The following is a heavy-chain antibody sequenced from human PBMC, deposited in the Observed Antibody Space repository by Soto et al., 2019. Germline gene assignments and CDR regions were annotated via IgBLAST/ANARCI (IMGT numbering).Heavy chain of an antibody. D-gene: IGHD2-8*01. CDR2: ISYDGSNK. Sequence: GGSLRLSCAASGFTFSGYGMHWVRQAPGKGLEWVAVISYDGSNKYYADSVKGRFTISRDNSKNTLYLQMNSLRAEDTAVYYCAKGNGPAARSQYFDYWGQGTLVTVSS. CDR1: GFTFSGYG. V-gene: IGHV3-30*18. J-gene: IGHJ4*02. CDR3: AKGNGPAARSQYFDY.